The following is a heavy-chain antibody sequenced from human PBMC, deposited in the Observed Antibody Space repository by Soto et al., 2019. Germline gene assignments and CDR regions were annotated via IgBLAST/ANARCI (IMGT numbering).Heavy chain of an antibody. CDR2: IHHSGDT. CDR3: FRNGYYCLDF. CDR1: GDPISSHDW. V-gene: IGHV4-4*02. J-gene: IGHJ4*01. Sequence: SETLSLTCAVSGDPISSHDWWSWVRQPPKKGLEWIAEIHHSGDTNYNPSLMSRATISVDNSKNQFTLNLNSVTAADTAVYYCFRNGYYCLDFWGHGTPVTVSS. D-gene: IGHD2-15*01.